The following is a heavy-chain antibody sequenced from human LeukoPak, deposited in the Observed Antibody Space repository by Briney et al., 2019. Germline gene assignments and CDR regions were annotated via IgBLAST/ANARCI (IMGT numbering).Heavy chain of an antibody. CDR2: IKHDGSVE. CDR3: ARRTLPYLDV. J-gene: IGHJ6*03. D-gene: IGHD1/OR15-1a*01. V-gene: IGHV3-7*01. CDR1: GFTFSSSW. Sequence: PGGSQRLSCAASGFTFSSSWMTWVRQAPGKGLEWVANIKHDGSVESYVDSVRGRFTISRDNAENSLYLQMNSLRAEDTAVYFCARRTLPYLDVWGKGTTVTVSS.